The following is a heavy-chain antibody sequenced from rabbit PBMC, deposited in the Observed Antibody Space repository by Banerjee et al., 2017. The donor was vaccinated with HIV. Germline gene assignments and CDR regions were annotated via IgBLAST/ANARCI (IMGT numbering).Heavy chain of an antibody. Sequence: QEQLEESGGGLVQPEGSLTLSCTASGFSFSNKYVMCWVRQAPGKGLEWIACIDTGSSGRTYYASWAKGRFTISKTSSTTVTLQMTSLTAADTATYFCARDLAGVIGWNFNLWGQGTLVTVS. CDR1: GFSFSNKYV. V-gene: IGHV1S45*01. CDR2: IDTGSSGRT. CDR3: ARDLAGVIGWNFNL. D-gene: IGHD4-1*01. J-gene: IGHJ4*01.